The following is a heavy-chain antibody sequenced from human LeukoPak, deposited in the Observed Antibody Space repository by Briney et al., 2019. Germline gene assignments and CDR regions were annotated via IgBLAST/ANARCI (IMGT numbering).Heavy chain of an antibody. CDR1: GFTVSSNY. CDR3: ARDKGYYDSSGYLRSGAFDI. V-gene: IGHV3-66*01. D-gene: IGHD3-22*01. J-gene: IGHJ3*02. CDR2: IYSGGST. Sequence: GGSLRLSCAASGFTVSSNYMSWVRQAPGKGLERVSVIYSGGSTYYADSVKGRFTISRDNSKNTLYLQMNSLRAEDTAVYYCARDKGYYDSSGYLRSGAFDIWGQGTMVTVSS.